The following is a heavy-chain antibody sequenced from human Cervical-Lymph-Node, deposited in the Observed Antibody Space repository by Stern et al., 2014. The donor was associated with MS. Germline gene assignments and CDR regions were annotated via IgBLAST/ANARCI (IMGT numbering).Heavy chain of an antibody. Sequence: VQLVESEGGLVQPGGTLRLSCAASGFIYRSFSMNWVRQATGKGLQWVTPISSSSSYIYYADSVKGRFTISRDNDKNSLYLQMNSLRAEDTAVYYCARGYCGGDCYIFDYWGQGTLFTVSS. CDR2: ISSSSSYI. D-gene: IGHD2-21*02. V-gene: IGHV3-21*01. CDR1: GFIYRSFS. CDR3: ARGYCGGDCYIFDY. J-gene: IGHJ4*02.